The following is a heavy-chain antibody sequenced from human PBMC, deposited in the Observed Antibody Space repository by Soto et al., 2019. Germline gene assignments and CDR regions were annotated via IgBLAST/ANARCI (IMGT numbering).Heavy chain of an antibody. CDR2: INAGNGNT. CDR3: ARRRSGYWYNWFDP. D-gene: IGHD3-3*01. CDR1: GYTFTSYA. J-gene: IGHJ5*02. Sequence: ASVKVSCKASGYTFTSYAMHWVRQAPGQRLEWMGWINAGNGNTKYSQKFQGRVTITRDTSASTAYMELSSLRSEDTAVYYCARRRSGYWYNWFDPWGQGTLVTVSS. V-gene: IGHV1-3*01.